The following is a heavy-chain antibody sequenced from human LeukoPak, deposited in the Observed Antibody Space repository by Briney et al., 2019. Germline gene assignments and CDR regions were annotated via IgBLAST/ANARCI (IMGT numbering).Heavy chain of an antibody. V-gene: IGHV3-21*01. CDR3: ARDSGVSSSFDY. J-gene: IGHJ4*02. D-gene: IGHD6-6*01. CDR2: ISSSSYI. CDR1: GFTFSSYS. Sequence: GGSLRLSCAASGFTFSSYSMNWVRQAPGKGLEWVSSISSSSYIYYADSVKGRFTISRDNAKNSLYLQMNSLRAEDTAVYYCARDSGVSSSFDYWGQGTLVTVSS.